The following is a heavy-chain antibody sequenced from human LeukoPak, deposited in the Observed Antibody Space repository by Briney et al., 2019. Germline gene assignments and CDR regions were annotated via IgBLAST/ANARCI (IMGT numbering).Heavy chain of an antibody. D-gene: IGHD4-17*01. CDR1: GVTVSGNY. V-gene: IGHV3-66*01. CDR2: LYADGKT. CDR3: TYGDYPLTY. J-gene: IGHJ4*02. Sequence: GGSLRLSCAASGVTVSGNYWHWVRQTLAKGLEWISILYADGKTLYADFVKGRFTFSRDSSKSTLHLQMNSLRAADTAIYFCTYGDYPLTYWGQGTLVSVSS.